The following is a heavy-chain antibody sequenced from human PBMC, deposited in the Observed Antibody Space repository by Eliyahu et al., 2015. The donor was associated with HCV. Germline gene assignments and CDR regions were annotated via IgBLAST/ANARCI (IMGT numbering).Heavy chain of an antibody. J-gene: IGHJ4*02. CDR2: IWYDGSNK. D-gene: IGHD3-22*01. Sequence: QVQLVESGGGVVQPGRSLXLSXAAXGVTXSSXGMHWVRQAPGKGLGWVAVIWYDGSNKYYADSVKGRFTISRDNSKNTLYLQMNSLRAEDTAVYYCARDIGPYYYDSSGYPNYWGQGTLVTVSS. V-gene: IGHV3-33*01. CDR3: ARDIGPYYYDSSGYPNY. CDR1: GVTXSSXG.